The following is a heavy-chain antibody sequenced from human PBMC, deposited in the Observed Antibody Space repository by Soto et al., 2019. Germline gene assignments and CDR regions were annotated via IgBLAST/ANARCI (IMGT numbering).Heavy chain of an antibody. CDR2: IWYDGSNK. J-gene: IGHJ6*03. CDR1: GFTFSSYG. D-gene: IGHD4-17*01. V-gene: IGHV3-33*01. CDR3: AGSYGDYELYYYCYYMDV. Sequence: QVQLVESGGGVVQPGRSLRLSCAASGFTFSSYGMHWVRQAPGKGLEWVAVIWYDGSNKYYADSVKGRFTISRDNSKNTLYLQMNSLRAEDTAVYYCAGSYGDYELYYYCYYMDVWGKGTTVTVSS.